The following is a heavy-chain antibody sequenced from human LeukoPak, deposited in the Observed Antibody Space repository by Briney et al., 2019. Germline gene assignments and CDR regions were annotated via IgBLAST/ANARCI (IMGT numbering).Heavy chain of an antibody. D-gene: IGHD3-22*01. CDR1: GFTFSTYA. CDR2: ISYDGSNK. CDR3: ARGPDLYDSDRYFDY. Sequence: GGSLILSCAASGFTFSTYAMHWVRQAPGKGLEWVTTISYDGSNKYYADSVKGRFTISRDNSKNTLYLQMNSLRGEDTAVYYCARGPDLYDSDRYFDYWGQGTLVTVSS. J-gene: IGHJ4*02. V-gene: IGHV3-30-3*01.